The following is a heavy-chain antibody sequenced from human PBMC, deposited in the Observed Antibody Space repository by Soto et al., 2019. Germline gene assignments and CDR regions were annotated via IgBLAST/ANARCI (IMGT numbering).Heavy chain of an antibody. D-gene: IGHD1-26*01. Sequence: GGSLRLSCAASGFTFSSYWMSWVRQAPGKGLEWVANIKQDGSEKYYVDSVKGRFTISRDNAKNSLYLQMNSLRAEDTAVYYCRGGSYEDAFDIWGQGTMVTVSS. CDR2: IKQDGSEK. CDR1: GFTFSSYW. V-gene: IGHV3-7*05. J-gene: IGHJ3*02. CDR3: RGGSYEDAFDI.